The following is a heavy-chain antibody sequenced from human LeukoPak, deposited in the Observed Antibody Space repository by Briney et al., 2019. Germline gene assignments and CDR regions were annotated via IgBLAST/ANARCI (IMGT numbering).Heavy chain of an antibody. J-gene: IGHJ4*02. V-gene: IGHV3-23*01. D-gene: IGHD6-19*01. Sequence: GGSLRLSCAASGFTFDDYAMSWVRQAPGKGLGWVSAISGSGGSTYYADSVKGRFTISRDNSKNTLYLQMNSLRAEDTAVYYCAKERESSGWYEGGFDYWGQGTLVTVSS. CDR3: AKERESSGWYEGGFDY. CDR2: ISGSGGST. CDR1: GFTFDDYA.